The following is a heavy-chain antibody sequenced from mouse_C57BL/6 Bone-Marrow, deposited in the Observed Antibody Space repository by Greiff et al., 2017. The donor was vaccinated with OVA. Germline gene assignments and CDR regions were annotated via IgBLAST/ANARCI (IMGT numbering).Heavy chain of an antibody. CDR1: GFSLTSYG. Sequence: VKLVESGPGLVQPSQSLSITCTVSGFSLTSYGVHWVRQSPGKGLEWLGVIWRGGSTDYNAAFMSRLSITKDNSKSQVFFKMNSLQADDTAIYYCAKNGYYGSSPFAYWGQGTLVTVSA. CDR3: AKNGYYGSSPFAY. V-gene: IGHV2-5*01. CDR2: IWRGGST. D-gene: IGHD1-1*01. J-gene: IGHJ3*01.